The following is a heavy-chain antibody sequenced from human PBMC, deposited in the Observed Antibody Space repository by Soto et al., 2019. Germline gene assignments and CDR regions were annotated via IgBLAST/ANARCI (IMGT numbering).Heavy chain of an antibody. CDR1: GGTFSSYA. CDR2: IIPIFGTA. D-gene: IGHD3-3*01. V-gene: IGHV1-69*13. CDR3: ARGGIFGVVIRRLDYYYYGMDV. J-gene: IGHJ6*02. Sequence: ASVKVSCKASGGTFSSYAISWVRQAPGQGLEWMGGIIPIFGTANYAQKFQGRVTITADESTSTGYMELSSLRSEDTAVYYCARGGIFGVVIRRLDYYYYGMDVWGQGTTVTVSS.